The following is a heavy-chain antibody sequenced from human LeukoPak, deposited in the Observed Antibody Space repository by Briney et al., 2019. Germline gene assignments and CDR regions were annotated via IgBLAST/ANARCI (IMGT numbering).Heavy chain of an antibody. V-gene: IGHV4-38-2*01. Sequence: PSETLSLTCAVSGYSISSGYYWGWIRQPPGKGLEWIGGIYHSGSTYYNPSLKSRVTISVDTSKNQFSLKLSSVTAADTAVYYCARRGLMVRGVSFDYWGQGTLVTVSS. CDR1: GYSISSGYY. D-gene: IGHD3-10*01. CDR2: IYHSGST. J-gene: IGHJ4*02. CDR3: ARRGLMVRGVSFDY.